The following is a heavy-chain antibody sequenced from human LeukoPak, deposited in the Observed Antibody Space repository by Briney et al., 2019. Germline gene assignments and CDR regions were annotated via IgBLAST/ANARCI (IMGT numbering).Heavy chain of an antibody. CDR3: GRDPTTEVNLPYYFDF. D-gene: IGHD1-14*01. CDR1: GVSFSGYH. J-gene: IGHJ4*02. CDR2: INDRGHT. V-gene: IGHV4-34*01. Sequence: PSETLSLTCAVYGVSFSGYHWNWIRQSPEKGLEWIGEINDRGHTNYNPSLRSRVTISVDTSKKQFSLRLTSVTAADTAVYYCGRDPTTEVNLPYYFDFWGQGTLVAVSS.